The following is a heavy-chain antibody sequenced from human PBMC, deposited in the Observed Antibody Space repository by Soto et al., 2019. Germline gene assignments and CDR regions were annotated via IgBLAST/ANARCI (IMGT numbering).Heavy chain of an antibody. J-gene: IGHJ3*02. CDR1: GYTLTELS. CDR3: ARDLVPYGDYDAFDI. V-gene: IGHV1-24*01. D-gene: IGHD4-17*01. CDR2: FDPEDGET. Sequence: ASVKVSCKVSGYTLTELSMHWVRQAPGKGLEWMGGFDPEDGETIYAQKFQGRVTITRDTSANTAYMELRSLRTEATAVYYCARDLVPYGDYDAFDIWGQGTMVTVSS.